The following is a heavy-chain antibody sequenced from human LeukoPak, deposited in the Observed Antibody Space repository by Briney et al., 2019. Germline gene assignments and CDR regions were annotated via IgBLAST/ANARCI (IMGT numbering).Heavy chain of an antibody. D-gene: IGHD3-3*01. CDR3: AKDLHDSWAVDY. CDR2: SSGGGGET. Sequence: PGGSLRFSCAASGFTFSTFGMSWVRQAPGKGLEWVSLSSGGGGETNFADSVRGRFSISKSNSKNTLYLKMNSLKAKDTALYYCAKDLHDSWAVDYWGQGILVTVSS. CDR1: GFTFSTFG. J-gene: IGHJ4*02. V-gene: IGHV3-23*01.